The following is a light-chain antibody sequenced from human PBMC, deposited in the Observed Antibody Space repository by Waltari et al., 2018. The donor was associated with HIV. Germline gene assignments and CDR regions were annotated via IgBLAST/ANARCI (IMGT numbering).Light chain of an antibody. CDR3: QQYGARAYT. V-gene: IGKV3-20*01. Sequence: EIVLTQSPGTLSLSPGERATLSCRASQSVSSSYLAWYQQKPGQAPRLLIYGASSRATGIPDRFSGSGSGTDFTLTISRLEPEDFAVYYCQQYGARAYTFGQGTKLESK. CDR1: QSVSSSY. CDR2: GAS. J-gene: IGKJ2*01.